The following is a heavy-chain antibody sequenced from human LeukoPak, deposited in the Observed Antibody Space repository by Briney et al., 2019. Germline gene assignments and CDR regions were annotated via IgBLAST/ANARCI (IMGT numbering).Heavy chain of an antibody. CDR2: IYYSGST. D-gene: IGHD1-1*01. V-gene: IGHV4-59*01. CDR3: AREASGLERRIFDY. CDR1: GGSISSYY. Sequence: SETLSLTCTVSGGSISSYYWSWIRQPPGKGLEWIGYIYYSGSTTYNPSLKSRVTISVDTSKNQCSLKLSSVTAADTAVYYCAREASGLERRIFDYWGQGTLVTVSS. J-gene: IGHJ4*02.